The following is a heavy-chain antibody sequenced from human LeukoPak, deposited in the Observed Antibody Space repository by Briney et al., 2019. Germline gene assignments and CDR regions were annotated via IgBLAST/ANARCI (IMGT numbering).Heavy chain of an antibody. Sequence: SETLSLTCTVSGGSISSHYWSWIRQPPGKGLEWIGYVYYSGSTNYNPSLTGRVTISVDTSKKQLSLKLSSVTAADTAVYYCARAPDSGSYSYYFDYWGQGTLVTVSS. J-gene: IGHJ4*02. CDR2: VYYSGST. D-gene: IGHD1-26*01. CDR3: ARAPDSGSYSYYFDY. V-gene: IGHV4-59*11. CDR1: GGSISSHY.